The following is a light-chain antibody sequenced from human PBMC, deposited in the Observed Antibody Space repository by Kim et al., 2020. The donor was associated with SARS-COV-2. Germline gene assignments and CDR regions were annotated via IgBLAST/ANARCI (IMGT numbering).Light chain of an antibody. V-gene: IGLV2-14*03. J-gene: IGLJ1*01. CDR1: SGDIGNSHS. CDR2: DVR. Sequence: GQSITISCSVTSGDIGNSHSVSWYQQHSGEAPRLIIYDVRDRPSGVSARFSGSKSANMASLTISGLRSEDEADYYCCSTSNTLDYVFGSGTKVTVL. CDR3: CSTSNTLDYV.